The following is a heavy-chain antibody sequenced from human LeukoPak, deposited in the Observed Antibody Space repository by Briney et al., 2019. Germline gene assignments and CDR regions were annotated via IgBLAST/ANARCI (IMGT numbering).Heavy chain of an antibody. CDR3: ARNSIMGATLRVSNWFDP. CDR2: IIPIFGIA. J-gene: IGHJ5*02. Sequence: SVKVSCKASGGTFSSYAISWVRQAPGQGLEWMGRIIPIFGIANYAQKFQGRVTITADKSTSTAYMELSSLRSEDTAVYYCARNSIMGATLRVSNWFDPWGQGTLVTVSS. V-gene: IGHV1-69*04. D-gene: IGHD1-26*01. CDR1: GGTFSSYA.